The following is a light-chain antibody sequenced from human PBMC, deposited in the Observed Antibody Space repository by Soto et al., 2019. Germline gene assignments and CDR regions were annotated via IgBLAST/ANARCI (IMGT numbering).Light chain of an antibody. CDR2: AAS. J-gene: IGKJ1*01. CDR1: QGISSD. Sequence: IQLTQSPSFLSASVGDRVAITCRASQGISSDLAWYQQQPGKAPNLLIFAASILQSGVPSRFSGSGSGTEFTLTISSLQPEDFATYYCQQFNAYPRTFGQGTKVEV. V-gene: IGKV1-9*01. CDR3: QQFNAYPRT.